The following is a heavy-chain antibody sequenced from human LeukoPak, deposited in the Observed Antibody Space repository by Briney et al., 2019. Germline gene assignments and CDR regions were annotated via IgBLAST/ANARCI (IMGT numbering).Heavy chain of an antibody. V-gene: IGHV1-69*05. J-gene: IGHJ5*02. Sequence: SVKVSCKASGGTFSNYAVSWVRQAPGQGLEWLGGIIPMFGSAKYAQQFQDRVTITTDEATTTAYKELISLRSDDTAVYFCVRRQALRGRHRAFDPWGQGTLVTVTS. CDR2: IIPMFGSA. D-gene: IGHD6-25*01. CDR1: GGTFSNYA. CDR3: VRRQALRGRHRAFDP.